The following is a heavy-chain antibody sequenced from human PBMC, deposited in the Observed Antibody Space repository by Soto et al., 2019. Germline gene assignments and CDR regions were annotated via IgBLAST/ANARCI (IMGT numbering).Heavy chain of an antibody. Sequence: GGSLRLSCSASVFTFINYWMSWVRQAPGKALEWVANIKQDGSEKYYVDSVKGRFTISRDNAKNSLYLQMNSLRAEDTAVYYCASLPILYYYDSSGYYPEDDYWGQGTLVTVSS. V-gene: IGHV3-7*01. CDR2: IKQDGSEK. D-gene: IGHD3-22*01. CDR1: VFTFINYW. CDR3: ASLPILYYYDSSGYYPEDDY. J-gene: IGHJ4*02.